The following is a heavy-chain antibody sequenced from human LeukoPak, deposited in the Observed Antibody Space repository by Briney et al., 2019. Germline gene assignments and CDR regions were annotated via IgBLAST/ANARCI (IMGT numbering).Heavy chain of an antibody. D-gene: IGHD3-3*01. CDR1: GGSFSGNY. CDR3: ARSDRAKLTIFGVVIIQGTTGFDY. Sequence: PSETLSLTCAVYGGSFSGNYWSWIRQPPGKGLEWIGEINHSGSTNYNPSLRSRVTISVDTSKNQFSLKLSSVTAADTAVYYCARSDRAKLTIFGVVIIQGTTGFDYWGQGTLVTVSS. J-gene: IGHJ4*02. CDR2: INHSGST. V-gene: IGHV4-34*01.